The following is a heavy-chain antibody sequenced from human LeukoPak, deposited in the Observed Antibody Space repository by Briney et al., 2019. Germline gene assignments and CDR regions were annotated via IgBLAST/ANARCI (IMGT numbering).Heavy chain of an antibody. CDR1: GGSISGYY. CDR3: ARRMVRGVKSWFDP. Sequence: PSETLSLTCTVSGGSISGYYWSWIQQPPGKGLEWIGYIYYSGSTNYNPSLKSRVTISVDTSKNQFSLKLSSVTAADTAVYYCARRMVRGVKSWFDPWGQGTLVTVSS. CDR2: IYYSGST. V-gene: IGHV4-59*08. J-gene: IGHJ5*02. D-gene: IGHD3-10*01.